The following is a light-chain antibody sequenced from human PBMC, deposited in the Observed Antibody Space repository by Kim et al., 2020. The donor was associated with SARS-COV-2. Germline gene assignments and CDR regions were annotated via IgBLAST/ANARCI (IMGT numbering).Light chain of an antibody. CDR1: KLGGKY. V-gene: IGLV3-1*01. CDR2: QDK. Sequence: SYELTQPPSVSVSPGQTAIITCSGDKLGGKYVYWYYQKPGQSPVLVMYQDKKRPSGIPERFSGSSSGNTATLTISGTQAMDEADYYCQAWDNNIVVFGEGTQLTVL. CDR3: QAWDNNIVV. J-gene: IGLJ3*02.